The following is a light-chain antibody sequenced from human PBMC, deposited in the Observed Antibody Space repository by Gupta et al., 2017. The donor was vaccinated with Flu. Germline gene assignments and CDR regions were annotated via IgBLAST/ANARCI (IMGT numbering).Light chain of an antibody. J-gene: IGKJ2*01. CDR1: QSVSTS. Sequence: EIALTQSPATLSLSPGERATLSCRASQSVSTSLAWYQKKPGQAPRLLIYDASNRATGIPARFSGSGSGTDFTLTISSREPEDFAVYYCQKRSNWPPYTFGQGTRLEIK. CDR3: QKRSNWPPYT. V-gene: IGKV3-11*01. CDR2: DAS.